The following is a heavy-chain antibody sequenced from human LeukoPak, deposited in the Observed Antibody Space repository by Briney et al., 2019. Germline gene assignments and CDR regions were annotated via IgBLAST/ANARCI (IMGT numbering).Heavy chain of an antibody. J-gene: IGHJ6*03. CDR3: ARLIDYGSFYFYYYMDV. Sequence: PSETLSLTCTVSGGSISSTNSYWGWIRQPPEKGLEWIGNIDSSGTSHYSPVLKSRVTISLDTSKSHFSLRLTSVTAADTAVYYCARLIDYGSFYFYYYMDVWGKGTSVTVSS. D-gene: IGHD4/OR15-4a*01. V-gene: IGHV4-39*02. CDR2: IDSSGTS. CDR1: GGSISSTNSY.